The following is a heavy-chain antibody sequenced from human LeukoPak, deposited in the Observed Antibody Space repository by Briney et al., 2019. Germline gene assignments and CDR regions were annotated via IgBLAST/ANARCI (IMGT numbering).Heavy chain of an antibody. D-gene: IGHD3-22*01. Sequence: PGGSLRLSCAASGFTFSDYYMSWIRHAPGKWLEWVSYISSSGSTIYYADSVKGRFTISRDNAKNSLYLQMHSLRAEDTAVYYCASDRSGYYYDSSGYPVLFDYWGQGPLVTVSS. CDR1: GFTFSDYY. V-gene: IGHV3-11*01. CDR3: ASDRSGYYYDSSGYPVLFDY. CDR2: ISSSGSTI. J-gene: IGHJ4*02.